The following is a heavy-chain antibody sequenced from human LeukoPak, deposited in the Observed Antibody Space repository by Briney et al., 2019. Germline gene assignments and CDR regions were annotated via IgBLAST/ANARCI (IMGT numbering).Heavy chain of an antibody. CDR1: GGSISSSSYY. D-gene: IGHD3-22*01. CDR2: IYYSGST. J-gene: IGHJ5*02. Sequence: SETLSLTCTVSGGSISSSSYYWGWIRQPPGKGLEWIGSIYYSGSTYYNPSLKSRVTISVDTSKNQFSLKLSSVTAADTAVYYRARDYHEKLSITMIVVVIRGPNWFDPWGQGTLVTVSS. V-gene: IGHV4-39*07. CDR3: ARDYHEKLSITMIVVVIRGPNWFDP.